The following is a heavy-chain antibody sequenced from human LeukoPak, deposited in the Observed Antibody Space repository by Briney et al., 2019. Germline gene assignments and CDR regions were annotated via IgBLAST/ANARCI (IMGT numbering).Heavy chain of an antibody. CDR3: AREVGATNAFDI. Sequence: GGALRLSCAASGFTFSSYWMSWVRQAPGKGLEWVANIKQDGREKYYVDSVKGRFTISRDNAKNSLYLQMNPLRAEDTAVYYCAREVGATNAFDIWGQGTMVTVSS. D-gene: IGHD1-26*01. CDR1: GFTFSSYW. V-gene: IGHV3-7*04. J-gene: IGHJ3*02. CDR2: IKQDGREK.